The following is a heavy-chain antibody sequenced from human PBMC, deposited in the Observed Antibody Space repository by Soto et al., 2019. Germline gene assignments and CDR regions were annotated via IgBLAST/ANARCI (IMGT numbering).Heavy chain of an antibody. V-gene: IGHV3-15*01. CDR1: GFTFSNAW. J-gene: IGHJ5*02. CDR2: IKSKANGETT. Sequence: EMQLVESGGGLVRPGGSLRLSCAASGFTFSNAWMSWVRQAPGKGLEWVGRIKSKANGETTDYAAPVKGRFTISRDDSKNTLYVQMNSLKSEDTAVYYCATSSFDPWGQGTLVTVSS. CDR3: ATSSFDP.